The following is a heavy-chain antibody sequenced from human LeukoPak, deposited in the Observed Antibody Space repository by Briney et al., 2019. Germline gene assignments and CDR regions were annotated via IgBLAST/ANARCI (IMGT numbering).Heavy chain of an antibody. J-gene: IGHJ4*02. D-gene: IGHD3-10*01. CDR3: ARYGHYGSGSFVY. Sequence: PGGSLRLSCAASGFTFSSYAMHWVRQAPGKGLEWVAVISYDGSNKYYADSVKGRFTISRDNAKNSLYLQMNSLRAEDTAVYYCARYGHYGSGSFVYWGQGTLVTVSS. CDR1: GFTFSSYA. CDR2: ISYDGSNK. V-gene: IGHV3-30-3*01.